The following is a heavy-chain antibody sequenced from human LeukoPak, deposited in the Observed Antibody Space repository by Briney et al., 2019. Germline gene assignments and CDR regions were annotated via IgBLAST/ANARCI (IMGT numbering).Heavy chain of an antibody. CDR2: IYYSGST. Sequence: SETLSLTCTVSGGSISSSSYYWGWIRQPPGKGLEWIGSIYYSGSTYYNPSLKSRVTISVDTSKNQFSLKLSSVTAADTAVYYCAREVAVAGVDAFDIWGQGTMVTVSS. V-gene: IGHV4-39*02. D-gene: IGHD6-19*01. CDR3: AREVAVAGVDAFDI. J-gene: IGHJ3*02. CDR1: GGSISSSSYY.